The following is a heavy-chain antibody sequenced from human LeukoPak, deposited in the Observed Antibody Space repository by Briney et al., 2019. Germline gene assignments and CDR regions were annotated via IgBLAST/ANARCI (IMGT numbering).Heavy chain of an antibody. V-gene: IGHV1-69*05. CDR2: IIPIFGTA. Sequence: SVKVSCKASGGTFSSYAISWVRQAPGQGLEWMGGIIPIFGTANYAQKFQGRVTITTDESTSTAYMELSSLRSEDTAVYYCARDHWDDILTGYQNYYYYYMDVWGKGTTVTVFS. CDR1: GGTFSSYA. J-gene: IGHJ6*03. CDR3: ARDHWDDILTGYQNYYYYYMDV. D-gene: IGHD3-9*01.